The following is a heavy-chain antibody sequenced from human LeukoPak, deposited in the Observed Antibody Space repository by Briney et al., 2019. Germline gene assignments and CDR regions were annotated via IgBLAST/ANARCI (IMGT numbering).Heavy chain of an antibody. CDR1: GGTFSSYA. J-gene: IGHJ6*03. CDR3: ATMTKPTNYYYYMDV. V-gene: IGHV1-69*05. Sequence: ASVKVSCKASGGTFSSYAISWVRQAPGQGLEWMGGIIPIFGTANYAQKFQGRVTITTDESTSTAYMELSSLRSEDTAVYYCATMTKPTNYYYYMDVWGKGTTVTVSS. D-gene: IGHD3-22*01. CDR2: IIPIFGTA.